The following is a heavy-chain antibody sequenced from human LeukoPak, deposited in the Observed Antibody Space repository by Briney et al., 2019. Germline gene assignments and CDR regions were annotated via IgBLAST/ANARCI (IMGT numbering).Heavy chain of an antibody. J-gene: IGHJ4*02. CDR3: ARDYNGHWSVDY. D-gene: IGHD3-10*01. CDR2: ISPNGNNK. CDR1: GFTFNSYH. V-gene: IGHV3-30*04. Sequence: GALRLSCAASGFTFNSYHIHWVRPAPGKGLEWVALISPNGNNKNYADSVKGRFTLSRDNSKNTLNLQVNSLRVEDTALYYCARDYNGHWSVDYWGQGTLVTVSS.